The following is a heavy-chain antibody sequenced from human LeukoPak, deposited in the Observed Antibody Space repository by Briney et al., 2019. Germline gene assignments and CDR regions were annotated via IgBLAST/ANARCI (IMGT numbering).Heavy chain of an antibody. CDR2: IKQDGSEK. CDR3: ARDQEYDFWSVDDY. V-gene: IGHV3-7*01. J-gene: IGHJ4*02. Sequence: GSLRLSCAGSGFTFSSYWMSWVRQAPGKGLEWVANIKQDGSEKYYVDSVKGRFTISRDNAKNSLYLQMNSLRAEDTAVYYCARDQEYDFWSVDDYWGQGTLVTVSS. CDR1: GFTFSSYW. D-gene: IGHD3-3*01.